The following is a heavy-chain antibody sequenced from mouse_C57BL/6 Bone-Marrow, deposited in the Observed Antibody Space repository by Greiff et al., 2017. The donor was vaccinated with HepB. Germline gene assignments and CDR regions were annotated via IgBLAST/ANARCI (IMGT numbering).Heavy chain of an antibody. J-gene: IGHJ1*03. CDR3: ARRIGTTVVAHWYFDV. V-gene: IGHV5-15*04. CDR2: ISNLAYSI. CDR1: GFTFSDYG. Sequence: EVKLVESGGGLVQPGGSLKLSCAASGFTFSDYGMAWVRQAPRKGPEWVAFISNLAYSIYYADTVTGRFTISRENAKNTLYLEMSSLRSEDTAMYYCARRIGTTVVAHWYFDVWGTGTTVTVSS. D-gene: IGHD1-1*01.